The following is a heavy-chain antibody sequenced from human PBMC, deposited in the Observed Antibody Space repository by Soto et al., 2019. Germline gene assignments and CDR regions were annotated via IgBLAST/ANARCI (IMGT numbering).Heavy chain of an antibody. J-gene: IGHJ5*02. V-gene: IGHV3-30*18. Sequence: QVQLVESGGGVVQPGRSLRLSCAASGFTFSSYGMHWVRQAPGKGLEWVAVISYDGSNKYYADSVKGRFTISRDNSKNTLYLQMNSLRAEDTAVYYCAKAGLGWWDNWFDPWGQGTLVTVSS. CDR3: AKAGLGWWDNWFDP. CDR2: ISYDGSNK. CDR1: GFTFSSYG. D-gene: IGHD2-8*02.